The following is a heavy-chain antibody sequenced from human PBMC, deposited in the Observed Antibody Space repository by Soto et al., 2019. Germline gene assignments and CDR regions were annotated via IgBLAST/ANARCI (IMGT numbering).Heavy chain of an antibody. CDR3: AKDPLTYYDSSGYLIPLFDY. V-gene: IGHV3-23*01. J-gene: IGHJ4*02. CDR1: GFILENFG. Sequence: SLILSCAASGFILENFGMSWVRQAPGKGLEWISSISGSGFKKYYADSVKGRFTISRDNSKSTVYLELNNLSAEDTAVYYCAKDPLTYYDSSGYLIPLFDYWGQGTLVTVSS. D-gene: IGHD3-22*01. CDR2: ISGSGFKK.